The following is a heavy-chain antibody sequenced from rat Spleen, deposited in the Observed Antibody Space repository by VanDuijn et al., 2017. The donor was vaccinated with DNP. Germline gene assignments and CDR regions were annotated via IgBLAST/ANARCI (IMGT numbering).Heavy chain of an antibody. CDR2: ITNSGGSA. CDR1: GFTFSYYG. CDR3: TRRGHTTGLNWFVY. Sequence: EVQLVESGGGLVQPGRSLKLSCATSGFTFSYYGMAWVRQAPTKGLEWVASITNSGGSAYYRDSVKGRFTISRDNAKSTLYLQMDSLRSDDTATYYCTRRGHTTGLNWFVYWGQGTLVTVSS. J-gene: IGHJ3*01. D-gene: IGHD1-9*01. V-gene: IGHV5S13*01.